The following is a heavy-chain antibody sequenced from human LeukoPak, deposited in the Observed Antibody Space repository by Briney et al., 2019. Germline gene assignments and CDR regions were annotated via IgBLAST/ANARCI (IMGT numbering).Heavy chain of an antibody. J-gene: IGHJ4*02. CDR3: AKALYSYGVH. CDR1: GFTFSSYG. Sequence: GGSLRLSCAASGFTFSSYGMHWVRQAPGKGLEWVAVISYDGSNKYYADSVKGRFTISRDNSKNALYLQMNSLRAEDTAVYYCAKALYSYGVHWGQGTLVTVSS. D-gene: IGHD5-18*01. V-gene: IGHV3-30*18. CDR2: ISYDGSNK.